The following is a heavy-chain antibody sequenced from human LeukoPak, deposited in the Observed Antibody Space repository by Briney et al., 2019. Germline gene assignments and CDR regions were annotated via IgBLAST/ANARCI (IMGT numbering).Heavy chain of an antibody. CDR2: IPYDGSNE. D-gene: IGHD6-25*01. CDR3: ARGATIAAPLDY. V-gene: IGHV3-30-3*01. CDR1: GFIFSNYA. Sequence: GGSLRLSCAASGFIFSNYAIHWVRQAPGKGLEWVAVIPYDGSNEYYSDSVKGRFTITRDNAKNTLYLQMNSLRAEDTAMYYCARGATIAAPLDYWGQGTLVTVSS. J-gene: IGHJ4*02.